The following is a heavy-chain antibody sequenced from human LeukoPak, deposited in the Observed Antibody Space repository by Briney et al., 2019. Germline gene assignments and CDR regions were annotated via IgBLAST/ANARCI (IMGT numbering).Heavy chain of an antibody. CDR1: GFTFSSYA. J-gene: IGHJ3*02. CDR2: IYSGGAT. V-gene: IGHV3-23*05. CDR3: VSQKWLYAFDT. Sequence: QPGGSLRLSCAASGFTFSSYAMSWVRQAPGKGLEWVSAIYSGGATYYADSVKGRFTVSRDDSKNTLYLQMYRLRAEDTAMYYCVSQKWLYAFDTWGQGTMVTVSS. D-gene: IGHD5-24*01.